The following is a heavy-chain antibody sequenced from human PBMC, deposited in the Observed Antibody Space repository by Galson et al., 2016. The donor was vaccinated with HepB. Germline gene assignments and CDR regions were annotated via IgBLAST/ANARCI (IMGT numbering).Heavy chain of an antibody. J-gene: IGHJ4*02. D-gene: IGHD3-10*01. CDR1: GFSLSTSAEG. V-gene: IGHV2-5*01. CDR2: IYWQDDK. CDR3: AHRRLAYYHASEFDF. Sequence: PALVKPTQTLTLTCTFSGFSLSTSAEGVGWIRQPPGKALEWLGIIYWQDDKRYSPSLRSRLSIPKDTSKNQVVLTMTNMAPVDTATYYFAHRRLAYYHASEFDFWGRGTLFTVSS.